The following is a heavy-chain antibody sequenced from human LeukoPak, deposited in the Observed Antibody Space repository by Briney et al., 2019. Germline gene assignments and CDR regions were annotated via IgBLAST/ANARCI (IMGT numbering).Heavy chain of an antibody. V-gene: IGHV3-74*01. CDR1: GFTFSNYW. CDR2: INSDGSST. CDR3: AVDSSGYWAFDY. Sequence: PGGSLRLSCAASGFTFSNYWMHWVRQAPGQGLVWVSGINSDGSSTSYADSVEGRFTISRDNAKNTLYLQMNSLRAEDTAVYYCAVDSSGYWAFDYWGQGTLVTVSS. D-gene: IGHD3-22*01. J-gene: IGHJ4*02.